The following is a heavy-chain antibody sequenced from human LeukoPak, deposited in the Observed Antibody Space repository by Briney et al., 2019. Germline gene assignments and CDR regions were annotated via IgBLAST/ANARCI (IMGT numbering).Heavy chain of an antibody. CDR3: ARGFWAAAGYGMDV. CDR2: VYYSGHT. D-gene: IGHD6-13*01. CDR1: GGSVSSYF. Sequence: SETLSLTCTVSGGSVSSYFWSWIRQPPGKGLEWIGCVYYSGHTNYNPSLKSRVTTSVDTSKNQFSLKLSSVTAADTAVYYCARGFWAAAGYGMDVWGQGTTVTVSS. V-gene: IGHV4-59*02. J-gene: IGHJ6*02.